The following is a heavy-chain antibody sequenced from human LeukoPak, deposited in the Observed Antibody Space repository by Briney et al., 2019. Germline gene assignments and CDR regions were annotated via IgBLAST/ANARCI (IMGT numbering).Heavy chain of an antibody. V-gene: IGHV3-9*01. CDR1: GFTFDDYA. D-gene: IGHD3-22*01. Sequence: GGSLRLSCAASGFTFDDYAMHWVRQAPGKGLEWVSGISWNSGSIGYADSVKGRVTISRDNSKNTLYLQMNSLRAEDTAVYYCARAPTNYYDSSGQTTWGQGTLVTVSS. CDR2: ISWNSGSI. CDR3: ARAPTNYYDSSGQTT. J-gene: IGHJ5*02.